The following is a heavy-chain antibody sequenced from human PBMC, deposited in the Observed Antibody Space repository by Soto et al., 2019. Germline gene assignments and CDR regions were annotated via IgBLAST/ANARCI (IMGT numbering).Heavy chain of an antibody. D-gene: IGHD4-17*01. CDR1: GNYISDYY. J-gene: IGHJ3*01. CDR3: ARDVGGTVTLEAAFDF. V-gene: IGHV4-59*01. CDR2: IFHNGNT. Sequence: QVQLLASGPGLVKPSETLSLTCTVAGNYISDYYWSWIRQPPGKGLEWIGYIFHNGNTNYNPSLKRRVTMSVDTSKNQFSLRLSSVTAADTALYYCARDVGGTVTLEAAFDFGGQGTMVTVS.